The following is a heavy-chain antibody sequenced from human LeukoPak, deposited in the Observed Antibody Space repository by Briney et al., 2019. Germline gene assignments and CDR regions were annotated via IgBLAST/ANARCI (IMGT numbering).Heavy chain of an antibody. J-gene: IGHJ4*02. CDR3: AKYNYYGSGSYYNDFDY. Sequence: GGSLRLSCAASGFTFRNYAMSWVRQGPGKGLEWVSAISGSGGNTYYADSVKGRFTISRDNPKNTMYLQMNSLRAEDTAVYYCAKYNYYGSGSYYNDFDYWGQGTLVTVSS. CDR2: ISGSGGNT. V-gene: IGHV3-23*01. CDR1: GFTFRNYA. D-gene: IGHD3-10*01.